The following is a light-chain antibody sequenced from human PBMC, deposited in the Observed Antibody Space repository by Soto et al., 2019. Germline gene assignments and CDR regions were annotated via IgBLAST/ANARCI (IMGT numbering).Light chain of an antibody. CDR2: AAS. CDR3: QQSHSTLQT. J-gene: IGKJ1*01. Sequence: DIQITQSPSSLSASVGDRVTITCRASQSISSYLYWYQQKPGKSPKLLIYAASSLQRGVPSRFSGSGSGTDFTLTIRSLQPEDFATYYCQQSHSTLQTFGQGTKVDIK. CDR1: QSISSY. V-gene: IGKV1-39*01.